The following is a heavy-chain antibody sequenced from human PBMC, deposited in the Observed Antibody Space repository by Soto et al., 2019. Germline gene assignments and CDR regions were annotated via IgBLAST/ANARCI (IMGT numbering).Heavy chain of an antibody. V-gene: IGHV3-30*18. Sequence: GGSLRLSCAASGFTFSSYGMHWVRQAPGKGLEWVAVISYDGSNKYYADSVKGRFTISRDNSKNTLYLQMNSLRAEDTAVYYCAKAIIASLGVVPSASSMDVWGQGTTVTVSS. CDR2: ISYDGSNK. J-gene: IGHJ6*02. CDR1: GFTFSSYG. D-gene: IGHD2-2*01. CDR3: AKAIIASLGVVPSASSMDV.